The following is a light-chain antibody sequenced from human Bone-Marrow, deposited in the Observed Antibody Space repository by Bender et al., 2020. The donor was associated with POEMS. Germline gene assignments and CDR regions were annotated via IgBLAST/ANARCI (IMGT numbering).Light chain of an antibody. CDR2: EVS. CDR3: SSYAGSNTYV. V-gene: IGLV2-8*01. CDR1: SSDVGGYNY. Sequence: QSALTQPASVSGSPGQSITISCAGTSSDVGGYNYVSWYQQHPGKAPKLMIYEVSKRPSGVPDRFSGSKSDNTASLTVSGLQAEDEADYYCSSYAGSNTYVFGTGTKVTVL. J-gene: IGLJ1*01.